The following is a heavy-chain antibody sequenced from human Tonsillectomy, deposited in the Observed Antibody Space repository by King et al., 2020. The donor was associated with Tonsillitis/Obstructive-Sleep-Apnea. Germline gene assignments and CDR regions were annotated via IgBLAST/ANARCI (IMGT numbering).Heavy chain of an antibody. Sequence: QLQESGPGLVKPSETLSLTCTVSGGSISSYYWSWIRQPPGKGLEWIGYIYYSGSTNYNPSLKSRVTISVDTSKNQFSLKLSAVTAADTAVYYCARVKGTPSSCYLCVFAHWGQGTLVTVSS. CDR3: ARVKGTPSSCYLCVFAH. CDR1: GGSISSYY. CDR2: IYYSGST. V-gene: IGHV4-59*01. D-gene: IGHD3-22*01. J-gene: IGHJ4*02.